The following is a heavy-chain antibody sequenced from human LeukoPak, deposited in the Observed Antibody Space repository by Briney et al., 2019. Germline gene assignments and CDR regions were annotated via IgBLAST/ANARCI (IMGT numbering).Heavy chain of an antibody. CDR1: GGSISSYY. CDR2: IYYSGST. CDR3: ARVSWDPNSYYFDY. J-gene: IGHJ4*02. D-gene: IGHD1-1*01. V-gene: IGHV4-59*01. Sequence: PSETLSLTCTVSGGSISSYYWSWIRQPPGKGLEWIGYIYYSGSTNYNPSLKSRVTIPVDTSKNQFSLKLSSVTAADTAVYYCARVSWDPNSYYFDYWGQGTLVTVSS.